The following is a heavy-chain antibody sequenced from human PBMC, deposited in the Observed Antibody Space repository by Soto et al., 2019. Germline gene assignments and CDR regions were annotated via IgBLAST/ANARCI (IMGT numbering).Heavy chain of an antibody. CDR2: IRSKVFNRTT. J-gene: IGHJ4*02. D-gene: IGHD6-13*01. Sequence: GGSLRLSCTVSGFTFGNYALTWVRQAPGKAPEWVGLIRSKVFNRTTEYATSVKGRFTLTRDDSKNIASLQMNSLKTEDTAVYYCTRLTNIAPYYFDYWGQGTLVTVSS. V-gene: IGHV3-49*04. CDR1: GFTFGNYA. CDR3: TRLTNIAPYYFDY.